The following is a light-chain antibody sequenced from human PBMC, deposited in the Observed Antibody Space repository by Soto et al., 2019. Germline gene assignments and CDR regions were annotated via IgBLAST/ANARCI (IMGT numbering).Light chain of an antibody. CDR1: QSVCSN. J-gene: IGKJ4*01. CDR2: GAS. Sequence: EIVMTQSPATLSVSPGARATLSCRASQSVCSNLAWYQQKPGQAPRLLIYGASTRATGIPARFSGSRSGTEFTLTISSLQSEDFEVYYCKQYNNWPLTVGGGTKVEIK. CDR3: KQYNNWPLT. V-gene: IGKV3-15*01.